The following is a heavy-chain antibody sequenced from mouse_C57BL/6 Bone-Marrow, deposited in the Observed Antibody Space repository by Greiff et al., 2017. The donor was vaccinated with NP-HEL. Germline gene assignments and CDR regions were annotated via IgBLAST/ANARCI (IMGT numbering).Heavy chain of an antibody. V-gene: IGHV1S132*01. CDR2: IYPGTGST. CDR3: ASEGITTYAMDY. Sequence: VQGVESGAELVRPGTSVKLSCKTSGYIFTSYWIHWVKQRSGQGLECIARIYPGTGSTYYNEKFKGKATLTADKSSSTAYMPLSSLKSEDSAVYVYASEGITTYAMDYWGQGTSVTVSA. CDR1: GYIFTSYW. D-gene: IGHD1-1*01. J-gene: IGHJ4*01.